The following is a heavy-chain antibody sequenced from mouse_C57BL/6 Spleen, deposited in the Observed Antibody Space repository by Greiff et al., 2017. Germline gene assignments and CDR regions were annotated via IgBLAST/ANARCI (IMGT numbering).Heavy chain of an antibody. CDR2: INPYNGGT. V-gene: IGHV1-19*01. CDR3: ARGGDYSKGWFAY. D-gene: IGHD2-5*01. J-gene: IGHJ3*01. Sequence: VQLQQSGPVLVKPGASVKMSCKASGYTFTDYYMNWVKQSHGKSLEWIGVINPYNGGTSYNQKFKGKATLTVDKSSSTAYMELNSLTSEDSAVXYCARGGDYSKGWFAYWGTGTLVTVSA. CDR1: GYTFTDYY.